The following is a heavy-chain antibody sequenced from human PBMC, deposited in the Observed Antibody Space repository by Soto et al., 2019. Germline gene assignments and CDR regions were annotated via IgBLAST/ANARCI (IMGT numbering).Heavy chain of an antibody. D-gene: IGHD3-16*01. CDR3: AKVPGYDYVWGTYHYFDY. Sequence: LRLSCAASGFTFSNYAMSWVLQAPGKGLEWVSSISGGGSSTYYADSVKGRFTISRDNSKNTLYLQMNSLRAEDTAVYYCAKVPGYDYVWGTYHYFDYWGLGALVTVSS. CDR2: ISGGGSST. V-gene: IGHV3-23*01. J-gene: IGHJ4*02. CDR1: GFTFSNYA.